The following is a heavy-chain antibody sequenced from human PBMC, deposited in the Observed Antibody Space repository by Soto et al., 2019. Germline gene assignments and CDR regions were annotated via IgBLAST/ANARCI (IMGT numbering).Heavy chain of an antibody. J-gene: IGHJ6*02. D-gene: IGHD2-2*01. CDR1: GGTFSSYA. Sequence: SVKVSCKASGGTFSSYAISWVRQAPGQGLEWMGGIIPIFGTANYAQKFQGRVTITADKSTSTAYMELSSLRSGDTAVYYCARGIVVVPAASGGYYYYGMDVWGQGTTVTVSS. CDR3: ARGIVVVPAASGGYYYYGMDV. CDR2: IIPIFGTA. V-gene: IGHV1-69*06.